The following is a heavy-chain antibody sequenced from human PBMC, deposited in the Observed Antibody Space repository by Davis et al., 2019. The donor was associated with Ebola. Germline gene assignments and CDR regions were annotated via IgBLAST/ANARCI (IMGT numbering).Heavy chain of an antibody. CDR2: ISPSGGRT. Sequence: GESLKISCAASGFTFSSYAMTWVRQAPGKGLEWVSSISPSGGRTYYADSVRSRFTISRDNSKNTLYLQMNRLRAEDAAVYYCTRTFYSGSGTYYNPDYWGQGTLVTVSS. CDR3: TRTFYSGSGTYYNPDY. J-gene: IGHJ4*02. CDR1: GFTFSSYA. D-gene: IGHD3-10*01. V-gene: IGHV3-23*01.